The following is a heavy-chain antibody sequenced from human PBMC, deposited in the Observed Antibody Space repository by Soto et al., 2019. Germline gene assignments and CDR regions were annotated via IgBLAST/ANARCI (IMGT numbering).Heavy chain of an antibody. Sequence: GGSLRLSCAASGFTFSSYGMHWVRQAPGKGLEWVAVISYDGSNKYYADSVKGRFTISRDNSENTLYLQMNSLRAEDTAVYYCAKELVVVLISAFDIWGQGTMVTVSS. CDR2: ISYDGSNK. CDR1: GFTFSSYG. D-gene: IGHD3-22*01. J-gene: IGHJ3*02. V-gene: IGHV3-30*18. CDR3: AKELVVVLISAFDI.